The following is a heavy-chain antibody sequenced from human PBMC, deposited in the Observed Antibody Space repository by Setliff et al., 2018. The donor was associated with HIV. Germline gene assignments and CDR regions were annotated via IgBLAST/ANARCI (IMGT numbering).Heavy chain of an antibody. J-gene: IGHJ4*02. CDR3: AKESPRAGYSVFDY. CDR2: LGKSNK. D-gene: IGHD5-18*01. V-gene: IGHV3-30*02. CDR1: GFTFRDYS. Sequence: GGSLRLSCTASGFTFRDYSMNWVRQAPGKGLEWVSYLGKSNKYYADSVKGRFTISRDNSKNTLYLQMNSLRAEDTAVYYCAKESPRAGYSVFDYWGQGTLVTVSS.